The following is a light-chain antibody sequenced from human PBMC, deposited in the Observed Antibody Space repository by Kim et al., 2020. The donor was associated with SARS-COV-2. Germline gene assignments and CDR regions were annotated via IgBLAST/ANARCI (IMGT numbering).Light chain of an antibody. CDR2: GAS. Sequence: DIQMTQSPSSVSASVGDRVTITCRASRGISSFLAWYQQKPGKPPTLLIHGASSLQSGVPSRFSGSRSGTDFTLTISSLQPEDFAVYYCQQGYSFPLTFGGGTKLEIK. CDR3: QQGYSFPLT. J-gene: IGKJ4*01. V-gene: IGKV1-12*01. CDR1: RGISSF.